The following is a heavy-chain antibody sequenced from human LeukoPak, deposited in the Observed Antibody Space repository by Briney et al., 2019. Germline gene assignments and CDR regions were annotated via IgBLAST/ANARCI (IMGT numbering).Heavy chain of an antibody. J-gene: IGHJ4*02. V-gene: IGHV1-18*01. CDR1: GYTFTSYG. CDR3: ARPSGGNYYDSSGYQTRFDY. Sequence: GASVKVSCKASGYTFTSYGISWVRQAPGQGLEWMGWISAYNGNTNYAQKLQARVTMTTDTSTSTAYMELRSLRSDDTAVYYCARPSGGNYYDSSGYQTRFDYWGQGTLVTVSS. D-gene: IGHD3-22*01. CDR2: ISAYNGNT.